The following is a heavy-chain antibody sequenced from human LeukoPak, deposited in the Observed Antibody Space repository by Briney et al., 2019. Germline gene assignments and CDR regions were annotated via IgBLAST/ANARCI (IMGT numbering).Heavy chain of an antibody. CDR3: ARGAYYYDSSGYYYSPFEY. Sequence: PSETLSLTCTVSGGSISSYYWSWIRQPAGKGLEWIGRIYTSGSTNYNPSLKSRVTMSVDTSKNQFSLKLSSVTAADTAVYYCARGAYYYDSSGYYYSPFEYWGQGTLVTVSS. D-gene: IGHD3-22*01. V-gene: IGHV4-4*07. CDR2: IYTSGST. J-gene: IGHJ4*02. CDR1: GGSISSYY.